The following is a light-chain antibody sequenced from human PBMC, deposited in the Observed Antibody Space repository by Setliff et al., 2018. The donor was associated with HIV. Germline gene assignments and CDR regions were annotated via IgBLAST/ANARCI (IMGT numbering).Light chain of an antibody. CDR2: QDD. CDR1: KLGNRY. V-gene: IGLV3-1*01. Sequence: SYELTQPPSVSVSPGQTASITCSGDKLGNRYVCWYQQKPGQSPVLLIYQDDKRPSGIPERFSCSNSGNTATLTISGTQAMDEADYYCQAWDSGAYVFGTGTKGTVL. CDR3: QAWDSGAYV. J-gene: IGLJ1*01.